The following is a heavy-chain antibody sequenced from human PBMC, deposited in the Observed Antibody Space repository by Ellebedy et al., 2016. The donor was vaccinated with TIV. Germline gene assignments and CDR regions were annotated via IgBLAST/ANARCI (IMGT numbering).Heavy chain of an antibody. Sequence: GESLKISCAASGFIFTDYYMNWMRQRPGKGLEWLAHIAGGEDSGAAIKFYGDSVRGRFTISRDNANNFFYLDMKSLRVEDTAVYYCTRGAVSDHWGHGSLVTVSS. CDR3: TRGAVSDH. V-gene: IGHV3-11*01. J-gene: IGHJ4*01. CDR2: IAGGEDSGAAIK. CDR1: GFIFTDYY. D-gene: IGHD6-25*01.